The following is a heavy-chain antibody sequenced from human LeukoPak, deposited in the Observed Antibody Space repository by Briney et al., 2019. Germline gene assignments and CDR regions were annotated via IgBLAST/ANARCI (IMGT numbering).Heavy chain of an antibody. D-gene: IGHD6-13*01. Sequence: GGSLRLSCAASGFTLSTYSMNWVRQAPGKGREWISYISSSSSTIYYADSLKGRFTISRDNAKNSLYLQMNSLRDEDTAMYYCARGGGLYSSSWYLIDYWGQGTLVTVSS. CDR3: ARGGGLYSSSWYLIDY. CDR1: GFTLSTYS. CDR2: ISSSSSTI. V-gene: IGHV3-48*02. J-gene: IGHJ4*02.